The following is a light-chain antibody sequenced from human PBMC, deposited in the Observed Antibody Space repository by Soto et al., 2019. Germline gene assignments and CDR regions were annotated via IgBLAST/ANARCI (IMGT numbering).Light chain of an antibody. CDR3: ASWDDSLRGPG. CDR2: RDN. CDR1: SSNLGNNY. V-gene: IGLV1-47*01. J-gene: IGLJ3*02. Sequence: QSVLTQPPSAPATPGQRVTISCSGSSSNLGNNYVYWYQHLPGTAPKLLIDRDNKRPSGVPDRFSGSRSGTSASLAISGLRSEDEGDYYCASWDDSLRGPGFGGGTKLTVL.